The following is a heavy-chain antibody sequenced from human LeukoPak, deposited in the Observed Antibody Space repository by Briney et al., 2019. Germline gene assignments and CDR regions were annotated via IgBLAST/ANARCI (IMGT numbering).Heavy chain of an antibody. CDR1: GFTFSSYG. J-gene: IGHJ4*02. D-gene: IGHD6-19*01. V-gene: IGHV3-33*01. CDR2: IWYDGSNK. Sequence: GGSLRLSCAASGFTFSSYGMHWVRQAPGKGLEWVAVIWYDGSNKYYADSVKGRFTISRDNSKNTLYLQMNSLRAEDTAVYYCARDSSSGWHIDYWGQGTLVTVSS. CDR3: ARDSSSGWHIDY.